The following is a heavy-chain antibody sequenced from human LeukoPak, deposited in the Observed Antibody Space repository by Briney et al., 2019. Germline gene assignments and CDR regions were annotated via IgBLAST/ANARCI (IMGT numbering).Heavy chain of an antibody. CDR2: ISSSSTI. D-gene: IGHD5-18*01. CDR1: GFTFSDYY. J-gene: IGHJ3*02. CDR3: ARDGRYSYGSLDAFDI. V-gene: IGHV3-11*01. Sequence: PGGSLRLSCAASGFTFSDYYMSWIRQAPGKGLEWVSYISSSSTIYYADSVRGRFTISRDNAKNSLYLQMNSLRAEDTAVYYCARDGRYSYGSLDAFDIWGQGTMVTVSS.